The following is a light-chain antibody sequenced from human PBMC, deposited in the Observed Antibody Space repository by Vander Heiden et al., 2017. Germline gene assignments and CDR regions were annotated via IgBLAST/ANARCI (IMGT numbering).Light chain of an antibody. CDR3: SSYAGSDNLI. J-gene: IGLJ2*01. CDR2: DVN. Sequence: QSALTQPPSASASPRQPVPISCTGSDSDVGASNYVSWYQQHPGKAPKLMIHDVNMRPSGVPGRFSGSKSGKTASLTVNGLQAEDEGDYYCSSYAGSDNLIFGGGTKLTVL. CDR1: DSDVGASNY. V-gene: IGLV2-8*01.